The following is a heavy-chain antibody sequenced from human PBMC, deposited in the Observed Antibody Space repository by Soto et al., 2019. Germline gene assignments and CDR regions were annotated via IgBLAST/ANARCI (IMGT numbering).Heavy chain of an antibody. J-gene: IGHJ6*02. CDR3: AREGPGYCSSTSCLYYYYYGMDV. Sequence: GWSLRLSCASSVFTFISYAMHWVRQAPGKGLEWVAVISYDGSNKYYADSVKGRFTISRDNSKNTLYLQMNSLRAEDTAVYYCAREGPGYCSSTSCLYYYYYGMDVWGQGTTVTVSS. V-gene: IGHV3-30-3*01. CDR2: ISYDGSNK. D-gene: IGHD2-2*01. CDR1: VFTFISYA.